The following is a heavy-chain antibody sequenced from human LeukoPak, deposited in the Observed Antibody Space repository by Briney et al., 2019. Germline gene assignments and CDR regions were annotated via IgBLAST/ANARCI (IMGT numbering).Heavy chain of an antibody. J-gene: IGHJ5*02. Sequence: GGSLRLSCAASGFTFSNAWMSWVRQAPGKGLEWVGRIKSKTDGGTTDYAAPVKGRFTISRDDSKNTLYLQMNSLKTEDTAVYYCTTSSPHYYDSSGYHNWFDPWGQGTLVTVSS. D-gene: IGHD3-22*01. CDR2: IKSKTDGGTT. CDR3: TTSSPHYYDSSGYHNWFDP. V-gene: IGHV3-15*01. CDR1: GFTFSNAW.